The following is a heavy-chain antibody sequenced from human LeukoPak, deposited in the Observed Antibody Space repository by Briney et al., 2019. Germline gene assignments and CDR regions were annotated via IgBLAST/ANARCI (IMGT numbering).Heavy chain of an antibody. CDR3: ARDQKRLQKLVAEFDL. CDR1: GGSISGYY. D-gene: IGHD6-13*01. Sequence: SETLSLTCTVSGGSISGYYWSWIRQPAGKGLEWIGRIYTSGTTDYNPSLKSRVTMSVDTSKNQFSLKLSSVTAADTAVYYCARDQKRLQKLVAEFDLWGQGTLVTVSS. CDR2: IYTSGTT. J-gene: IGHJ5*02. V-gene: IGHV4-4*07.